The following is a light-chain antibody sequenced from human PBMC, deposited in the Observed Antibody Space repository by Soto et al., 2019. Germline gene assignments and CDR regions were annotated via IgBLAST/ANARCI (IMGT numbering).Light chain of an antibody. J-gene: IGKJ4*01. CDR2: CAS. CDR3: QQYYNTPLT. V-gene: IGKV4-1*01. Sequence: DIVMTQSPDSVAVSLGERATINCKSSQSVLNSYNNKNYLTWYQQKPGQPPKMLIYCASTRESGVPDRFSGGGSATDFTLTITSLQAEDVAVYYCQQYYNTPLTFGGGTQVEIK. CDR1: QSVLNSYNNKNY.